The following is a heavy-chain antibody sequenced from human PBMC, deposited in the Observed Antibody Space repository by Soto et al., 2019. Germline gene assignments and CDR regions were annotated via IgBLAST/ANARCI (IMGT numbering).Heavy chain of an antibody. CDR1: GDSISTVDYF. Sequence: SETLSLTCSVSGDSISTVDYFWAWIRQPPGQALEYIGYIYKSATTYYNPSFEGRVAISLDTSKSHFSLNVTPVTAADTAVYFCARGRYCLTGRCFPNWFDSWGQGTLVTVSS. J-gene: IGHJ5*01. V-gene: IGHV4-30-4*01. CDR3: ARGRYCLTGRCFPNWFDS. D-gene: IGHD2-15*01. CDR2: IYKSATT.